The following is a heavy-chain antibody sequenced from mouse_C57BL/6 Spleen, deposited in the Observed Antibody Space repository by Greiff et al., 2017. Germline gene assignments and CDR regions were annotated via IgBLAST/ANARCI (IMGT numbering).Heavy chain of an antibody. V-gene: IGHV3-8*01. Sequence: EVKLVESGPGLAKPSQTLSPTCSATGYSITSDYWNWIRKFPGNKLEYMGYISYSGSTYYNPSLKSRISITPDTSKNQYYLQLNSVTTEDTTTSYCARGHSYYIFDYWGQGTTLTVSS. CDR2: ISYSGST. CDR1: GYSITSDY. J-gene: IGHJ2*01. CDR3: ARGHSYYIFDY. D-gene: IGHD2-12*01.